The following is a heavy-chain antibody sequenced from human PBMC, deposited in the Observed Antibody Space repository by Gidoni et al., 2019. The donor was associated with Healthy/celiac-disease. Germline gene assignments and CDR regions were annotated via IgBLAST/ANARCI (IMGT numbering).Heavy chain of an antibody. V-gene: IGHV3-23*01. CDR3: ARRILTPGGSDAFDI. J-gene: IGHJ3*02. D-gene: IGHD5-18*01. CDR2: ISGSGGST. Sequence: EVQLLEYGGGWVQPGGSLRLSCAASGFTCSSYAMSWVRQAPGKGLEWVSAISGSGGSTYYAYSVKGRFTISRDNSKNTLYLQMNSLRAEDTAVYYCARRILTPGGSDAFDIWGQGTMVTVSS. CDR1: GFTCSSYA.